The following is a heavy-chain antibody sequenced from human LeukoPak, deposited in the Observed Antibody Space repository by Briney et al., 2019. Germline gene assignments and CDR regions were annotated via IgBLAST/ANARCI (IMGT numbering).Heavy chain of an antibody. CDR3: ARGSGWGMDV. CDR1: GFTFSSYD. V-gene: IGHV3-13*04. Sequence: GGSLRPSCAASGFTFSSYDMHWVRQATGKCLEWVSAIGTAGDTYYPGSVKGRFTISRENAKNSLFLQMTSLRAGDTAVYYCARGSGWGMDVWGQGTTVTVSS. J-gene: IGHJ6*02. CDR2: IGTAGDT. D-gene: IGHD3-10*01.